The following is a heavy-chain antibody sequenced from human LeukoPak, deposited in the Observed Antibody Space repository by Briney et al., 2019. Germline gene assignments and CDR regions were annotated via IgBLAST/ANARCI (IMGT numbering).Heavy chain of an antibody. J-gene: IGHJ4*02. CDR1: GGPISGYY. CDR2: FSTRGII. Sequence: SETLSLTCTVSGGPISGYYWSWIRQPAGKRLEWIGRFSTRGIINYNPSLKSRVTMSVDTSKNHFSLKLRSVTAADTAVYYCARDLDGDSFYFDNWGQGTLATVSS. CDR3: ARDLDGDSFYFDN. D-gene: IGHD7-27*01. V-gene: IGHV4-4*07.